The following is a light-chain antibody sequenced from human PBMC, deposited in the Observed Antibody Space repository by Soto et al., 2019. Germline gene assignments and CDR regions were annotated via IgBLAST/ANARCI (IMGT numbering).Light chain of an antibody. Sequence: VLTQYPASLSVSPGERATLSCRASQSVSSNLAWYQQKPGQAPRLLIYGASTRATGIPARFSGSGSGTEFTLTISSLQSEDFAVYFCQQYNNWHPITFGQGTRLAIK. CDR1: QSVSSN. CDR3: QQYNNWHPIT. J-gene: IGKJ5*01. CDR2: GAS. V-gene: IGKV3-15*01.